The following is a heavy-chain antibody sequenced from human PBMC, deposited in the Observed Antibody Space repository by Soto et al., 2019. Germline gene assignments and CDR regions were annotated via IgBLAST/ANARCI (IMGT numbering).Heavy chain of an antibody. CDR2: ISAYNGNT. CDR3: ARESRSSRYDSSGYSQFWFFDL. Sequence: ASVKVSCKASGYTFTSYGISWVRQAPGQGLEWMGWISAYNGNTNYAQKLQGRVTMTTDTSTSTAYMELRSLRSDDTAVYYCARESRSSRYDSSGYSQFWFFDLWGRGTLVTVSS. J-gene: IGHJ2*01. V-gene: IGHV1-18*01. CDR1: GYTFTSYG. D-gene: IGHD3-22*01.